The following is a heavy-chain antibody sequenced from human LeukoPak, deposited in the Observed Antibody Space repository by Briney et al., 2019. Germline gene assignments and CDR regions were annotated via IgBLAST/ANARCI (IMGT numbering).Heavy chain of an antibody. D-gene: IGHD1-26*01. Sequence: GGSLRLSCTASGFTFGDYAMHWVRQAPGKGLEWVSGISWNSGSIGYADSVKGRFTISRDNAKNSLYLQMNSLRAEDMALYYCAKERATYDAFDIWGQGTMVTVSS. CDR3: AKERATYDAFDI. V-gene: IGHV3-9*03. CDR2: ISWNSGSI. J-gene: IGHJ3*02. CDR1: GFTFGDYA.